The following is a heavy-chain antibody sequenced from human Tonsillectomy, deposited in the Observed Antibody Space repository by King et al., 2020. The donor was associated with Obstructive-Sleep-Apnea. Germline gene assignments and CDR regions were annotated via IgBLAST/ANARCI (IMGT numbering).Heavy chain of an antibody. V-gene: IGHV4-30-4*01. D-gene: IGHD3-22*01. CDR2: VYYSGRT. CDR3: ARGNYYDSSGYYHRGEWFDP. CDR1: GGYITSGDYY. Sequence: QLQESGPGLVKPSQTLSLTCTVSGGYITSGDYYWSWIRQPPGKGLEWIGYVYYSGRTYSNPSLKGRVTISVDTSKTQFSLKLSSVTAADTAVYYCARGNYYDSSGYYHRGEWFDPWGQGTLVTVSS. J-gene: IGHJ5*02.